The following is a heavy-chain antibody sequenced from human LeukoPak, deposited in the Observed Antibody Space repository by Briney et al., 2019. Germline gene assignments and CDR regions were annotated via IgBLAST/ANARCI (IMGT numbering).Heavy chain of an antibody. CDR3: VGSYGSGSYYTPFDY. CDR2: IYYSGST. J-gene: IGHJ4*02. V-gene: IGHV4-39*07. Sequence: SETLSLTCTVSGGSISSSSYYWGWIRQPPGKGLEWIGSIYYSGSTYYNPSLKSRVTISVDTSKNQFSLQLNSVTPEDTAVYYCVGSYGSGSYYTPFDYWGQGTLVTVSS. D-gene: IGHD3-10*01. CDR1: GGSISSSSYY.